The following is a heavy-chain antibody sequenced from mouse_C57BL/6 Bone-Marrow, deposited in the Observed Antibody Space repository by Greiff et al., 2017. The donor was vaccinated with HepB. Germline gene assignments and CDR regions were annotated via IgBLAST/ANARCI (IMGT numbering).Heavy chain of an antibody. Sequence: EVQLVESGPELVKPGASVKIPCTASGYTFTDYNMDWVKQSHGKSLEWIGDINPNNGGTIYNQKFKGKATLTVDKSSSTAYMELRSLTSEDTAVYYCARGRRAYYSNYVWYFDVWGTGTTVTVSS. J-gene: IGHJ1*03. D-gene: IGHD2-5*01. CDR2: INPNNGGT. CDR1: GYTFTDYN. V-gene: IGHV1-18*01. CDR3: ARGRRAYYSNYVWYFDV.